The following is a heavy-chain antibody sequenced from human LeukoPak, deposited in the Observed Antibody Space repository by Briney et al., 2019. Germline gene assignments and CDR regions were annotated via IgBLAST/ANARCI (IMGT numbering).Heavy chain of an antibody. D-gene: IGHD3-10*01. CDR3: ARLPPYGSGRGDY. J-gene: IGHJ4*02. V-gene: IGHV4-38-2*01. CDR2: IYHSGST. CDR1: GYSISSGYY. Sequence: SETLSLTCAVSGYSISSGYYWGWIWQPPGKGLEWIGSIYHSGSTYYNPSLKSRVTISVDTSKNQFSLKLSSVTAADTAVYYCARLPPYGSGRGDYWGQGTLVTVSS.